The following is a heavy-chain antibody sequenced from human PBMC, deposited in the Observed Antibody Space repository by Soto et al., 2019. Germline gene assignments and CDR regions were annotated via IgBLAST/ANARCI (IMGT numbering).Heavy chain of an antibody. Sequence: QVQLVESGGGVVQPGGSLRLSCAVSGFTFSTYDMHWVRQAPGKGREWVAVISYDTSYKNHVDSVKGRFTISRDNSKNTLYLQMTSLRAEDTAVYYCAKVSIAKSSAVTFDSWGQGTLVTVSS. V-gene: IGHV3-30*18. CDR3: AKVSIAKSSAVTFDS. D-gene: IGHD2-15*01. CDR2: ISYDTSYK. CDR1: GFTFSTYD. J-gene: IGHJ4*02.